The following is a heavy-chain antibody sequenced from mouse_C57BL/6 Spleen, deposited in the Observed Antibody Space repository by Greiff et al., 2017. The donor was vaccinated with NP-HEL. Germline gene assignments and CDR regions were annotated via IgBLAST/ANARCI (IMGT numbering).Heavy chain of an antibody. D-gene: IGHD4-1*01. Sequence: EVQLVESGGGLVQPKGSLKLSCAASGFSFNTYAMNWVRQAPGKGLEWVARIRSKSNNYATYYADSVKDRFTISRDDSESMLYLQMNNLKTEDTAMYYCVRHWDWYFDVWGTRTTVTVSS. CDR1: GFSFNTYA. CDR3: VRHWDWYFDV. V-gene: IGHV10-1*01. J-gene: IGHJ1*03. CDR2: IRSKSNNYAT.